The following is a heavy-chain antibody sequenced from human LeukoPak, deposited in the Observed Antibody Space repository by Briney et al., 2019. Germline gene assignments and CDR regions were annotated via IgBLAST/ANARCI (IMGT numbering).Heavy chain of an antibody. CDR2: IKQDGSEK. Sequence: PGGSLRLSCAASGFTFSSSWMSWVRQAPGKGLEWVANIKQDGSEKYYVHSVKGRFTISRDDAKNSLYLQINSLRAEDTAVYYCARDPAGDWYFDLWGRGTLVTVSS. CDR1: GFTFSSSW. J-gene: IGHJ2*01. CDR3: ARDPAGDWYFDL. D-gene: IGHD6-19*01. V-gene: IGHV3-7*01.